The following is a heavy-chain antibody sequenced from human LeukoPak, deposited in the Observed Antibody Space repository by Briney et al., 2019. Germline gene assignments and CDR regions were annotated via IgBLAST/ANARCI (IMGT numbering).Heavy chain of an antibody. Sequence: ASVKVSCKASGYTFTGYYMHWVRQAPGQGLEWMGWINPNSGGTNYAQKFQGRVTITRDTSANTAYMQLSSLRSEDMAAYYCARDPLQYHDLLTGSQPQYYFDFWGQGTLVTVSS. V-gene: IGHV1-2*02. CDR1: GYTFTGYY. D-gene: IGHD3-9*01. CDR3: ARDPLQYHDLLTGSQPQYYFDF. CDR2: INPNSGGT. J-gene: IGHJ4*02.